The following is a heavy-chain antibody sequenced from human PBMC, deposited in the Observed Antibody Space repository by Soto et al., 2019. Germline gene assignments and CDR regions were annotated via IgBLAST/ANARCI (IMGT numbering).Heavy chain of an antibody. J-gene: IGHJ4*02. Sequence: KASETLSLTCAVSGGSISSSNWWSWVRQPPGKGLEWIGEIYHSGSTNYNPSLKSRVTISVDKSKNQFSLKLSSVTAADTAVYYCARKYESSYGPNTYFDYWGQGTLVTVSS. CDR2: IYHSGST. CDR3: ARKYESSYGPNTYFDY. CDR1: GGSISSSNW. D-gene: IGHD5-18*01. V-gene: IGHV4-4*02.